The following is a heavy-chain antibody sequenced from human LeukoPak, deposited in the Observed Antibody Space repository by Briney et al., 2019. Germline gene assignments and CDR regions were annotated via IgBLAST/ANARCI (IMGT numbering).Heavy chain of an antibody. CDR2: IYHSGST. V-gene: IGHV4-4*02. CDR1: GGSISSSNW. CDR3: ARESYYGSGSYTAFDY. D-gene: IGHD3-10*01. J-gene: IGHJ4*02. Sequence: SETLSLTCAVSGGSISSSNWWSWVRQPPGKGLEWIGEIYHSGSTNYNPSLKSRVTISVDKSKNQFSLKLSSVTAADTAVYYCARESYYGSGSYTAFDYWGQGTLVTVSS.